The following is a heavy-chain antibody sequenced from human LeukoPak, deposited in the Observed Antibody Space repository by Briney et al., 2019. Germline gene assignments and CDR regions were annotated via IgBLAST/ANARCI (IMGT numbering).Heavy chain of an antibody. D-gene: IGHD6-19*01. Sequence: GGSLRLSCAASGFTFSSYGMHWVRQAPGKGLEWVAVISYDGSNKYYADSVKGRFTISRDNSKNTLYLQMNSLRAEDTAVYYCAKSSSGGWYLLGDAFDIWGQGTMVTVSS. CDR3: AKSSSGGWYLLGDAFDI. CDR1: GFTFSSYG. J-gene: IGHJ3*02. V-gene: IGHV3-30*18. CDR2: ISYDGSNK.